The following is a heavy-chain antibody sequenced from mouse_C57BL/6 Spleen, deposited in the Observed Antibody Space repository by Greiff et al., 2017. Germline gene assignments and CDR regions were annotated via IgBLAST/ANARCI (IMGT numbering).Heavy chain of an antibody. CDR1: GYTFTSYW. V-gene: IGHV1-55*01. CDR2: IYPGSGST. CDR3: ARSYGSSYSYWYFDF. J-gene: IGHJ1*03. Sequence: QVQLQQPGAELVKPGASVKMSCKASGYTFTSYWITWVKQRHGQGLEWIGEIYPGSGSTNYNQKFKSKAPLTVDTSSSTAYMQLSSLTSEDSAVYYCARSYGSSYSYWYFDFWGTGTTVTVSS. D-gene: IGHD1-1*01.